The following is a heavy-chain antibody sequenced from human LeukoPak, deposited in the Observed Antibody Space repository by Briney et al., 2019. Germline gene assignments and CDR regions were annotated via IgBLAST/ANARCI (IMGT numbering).Heavy chain of an antibody. D-gene: IGHD3-16*01. CDR3: TRGAGWLIDY. CDR2: FHNSGTS. V-gene: IGHV4-59*01. Sequence: PSETLSLTCTVSDGSISDYYRGWIRQPPGEGLEWIGYFHNSGTSTYNPSLKSRVTISADTSKNQFSLKLNSLTTADTAVYYCTRGAGWLIDYWGQGILVTVSS. CDR1: DGSISDYY. J-gene: IGHJ4*02.